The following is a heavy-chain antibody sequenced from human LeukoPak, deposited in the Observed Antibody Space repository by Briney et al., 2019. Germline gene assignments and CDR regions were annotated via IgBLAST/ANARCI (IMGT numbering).Heavy chain of an antibody. D-gene: IGHD2-21*02. V-gene: IGHV3-64*01. Sequence: AITTNGGRTYYANSFKGRFTISRGNSKSTLYLQMGSLRTEDMAVYYCARGRLVVTALDYWGQGTLVTVSS. CDR3: ARGRLVVTALDY. CDR2: ITTNGGRT. J-gene: IGHJ4*02.